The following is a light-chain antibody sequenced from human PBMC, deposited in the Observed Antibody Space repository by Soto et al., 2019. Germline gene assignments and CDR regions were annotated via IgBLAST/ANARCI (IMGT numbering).Light chain of an antibody. V-gene: IGLV2-14*01. CDR2: EVT. CDR3: SSFTSTSPRL. CDR1: SSDIGSYDY. J-gene: IGLJ1*01. Sequence: QSVLTQPASVSGSPGQSITISCTGTSSDIGSYDYVSWYQQHPGKAPNPIIYEVTDRPSGVSNRFSGSKSGNTASLTISGLQAEDEADYYCSSFTSTSPRLFGSGTKVTVL.